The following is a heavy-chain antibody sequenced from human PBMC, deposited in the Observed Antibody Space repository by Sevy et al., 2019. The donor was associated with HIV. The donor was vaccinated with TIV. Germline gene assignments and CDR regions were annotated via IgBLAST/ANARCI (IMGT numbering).Heavy chain of an antibody. CDR3: ERGSGRYCSSTSCYTLDYYYYGMDV. CDR2: IGTAGDT. J-gene: IGHJ6*02. V-gene: IGHV3-13*01. CDR1: GFTFSSYD. D-gene: IGHD2-2*02. Sequence: GGSLRLSCAASGFTFSSYDMHWVRQATGKGLEWVSAIGTAGDTYYPGSVKGRFTISRENAKNSLYLQMNSLGAGDTAVYYCERGSGRYCSSTSCYTLDYYYYGMDVWGQGTTVTVSS.